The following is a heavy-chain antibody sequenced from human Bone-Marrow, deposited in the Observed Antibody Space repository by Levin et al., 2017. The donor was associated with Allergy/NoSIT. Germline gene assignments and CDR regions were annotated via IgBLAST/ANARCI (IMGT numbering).Heavy chain of an antibody. CDR2: ISYDGSNK. D-gene: IGHD6-19*01. J-gene: IGHJ4*02. Sequence: GESLKISCAASGFTFSSYGMHWVRQAPGKGLEWVAVISYDGSNKYYADSVKGRFTISRDNSKNTLYLQMNSLRAEDTAVYYCAKVYAVGRLGIAVAGTLDYWGQGTLVTVSS. CDR1: GFTFSSYG. V-gene: IGHV3-30*18. CDR3: AKVYAVGRLGIAVAGTLDY.